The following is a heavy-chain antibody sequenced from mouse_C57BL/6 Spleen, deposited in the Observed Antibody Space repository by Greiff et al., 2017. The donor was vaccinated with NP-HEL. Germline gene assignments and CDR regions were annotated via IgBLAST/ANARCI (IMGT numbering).Heavy chain of an antibody. CDR2: ISSGSSTI. CDR1: GFTFSDYG. J-gene: IGHJ2*01. Sequence: EVMLVESGGGLVKPGGSLKLSCAASGFTFSDYGMHWVRQAPEKGLEWVAYISSGSSTIYYADTVKGRFTISRDNAKNTLFLQMTSLRSEDKAMYYCARAHYGSSYYYFDYWGQGTTLTVSS. V-gene: IGHV5-17*01. D-gene: IGHD1-1*01. CDR3: ARAHYGSSYYYFDY.